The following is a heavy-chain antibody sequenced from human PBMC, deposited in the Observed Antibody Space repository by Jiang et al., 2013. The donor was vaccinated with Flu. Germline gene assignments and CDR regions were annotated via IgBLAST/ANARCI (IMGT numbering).Heavy chain of an antibody. CDR1: GGTFSSYA. V-gene: IGHV1-69*01. D-gene: IGHD6-6*01. CDR2: IIPIFGTA. CDR3: ARGEGYSSSSGGDFYYFDY. Sequence: SGAEVKKPGSSVKVSCKASGGTFSSYAISWVRQAPGQGLEWMGGIIPIFGTANYAQKFQGRVTITADESTSTAYMELSSLRSEDTAVYYCARGEGYSSSSGGDFYYFDYWGQGTLVTVSS. J-gene: IGHJ4*02.